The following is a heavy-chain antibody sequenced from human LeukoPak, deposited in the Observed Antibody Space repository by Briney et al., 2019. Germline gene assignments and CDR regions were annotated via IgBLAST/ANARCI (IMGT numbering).Heavy chain of an antibody. CDR1: GYSFTSYW. J-gene: IGHJ4*02. CDR2: IYPGDSDT. CDR3: ARSGVHGYNCHYYFDY. D-gene: IGHD5-24*01. V-gene: IGHV5-51*01. Sequence: KPGESLKISCKGSGYSFTSYWIGWVRQMPGKGLEWTGIIYPGDSDTRYSPSFQGQVTISADKSISTAYLQWSSLKASDTAMYYCARSGVHGYNCHYYFDYWGQGTLVTVSS.